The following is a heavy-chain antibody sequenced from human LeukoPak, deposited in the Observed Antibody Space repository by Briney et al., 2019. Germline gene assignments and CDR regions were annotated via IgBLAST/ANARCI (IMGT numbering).Heavy chain of an antibody. CDR2: ISADGKA. J-gene: IGHJ6*02. CDR1: GMNFERYA. V-gene: IGHV3-43*02. Sequence: PGGSLRLSCAASGMNFERYAMHWVRQRPGKCLEWVGVISADGKADHADAVKGRFTVSRDNSKDSLSLQMSSLRDEDTALYYCATWAFYHDLDVWGQGTTVIVSS. CDR3: ATWAFYHDLDV. D-gene: IGHD1-26*01.